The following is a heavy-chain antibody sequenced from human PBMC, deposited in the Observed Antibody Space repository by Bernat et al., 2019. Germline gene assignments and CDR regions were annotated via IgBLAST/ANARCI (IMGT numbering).Heavy chain of an antibody. CDR1: GFTFNTYE. D-gene: IGHD7-27*01. Sequence: EVQLVESGGGLVQPGGSLRLSCVASGFTFNTYEMNWVRQAPGKGLEWVSYISSSGRTIHYSDSVKGRFTISRDNAKNSLYLQMDSLRAEDTAVYYCTRDPEKGEELGIDYWGQGSLVTVSS. J-gene: IGHJ4*02. V-gene: IGHV3-48*03. CDR3: TRDPEKGEELGIDY. CDR2: ISSSGRTI.